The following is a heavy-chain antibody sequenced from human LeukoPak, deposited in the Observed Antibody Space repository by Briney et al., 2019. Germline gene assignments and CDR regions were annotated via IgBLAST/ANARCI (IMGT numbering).Heavy chain of an antibody. Sequence: GGSLRLSCATSGFSFSGSTMHWVRQAPGKGLEWLGHIRSKRDNYATVYAASVEGGFTISRDDSKSTAYLQMNSLKIEDTALYHCTRLGGDSPDLIIVPGANKLKWYDPWGQGILVTVSS. J-gene: IGHJ5*02. D-gene: IGHD2-2*01. V-gene: IGHV3-73*01. CDR3: TRLGGDSPDLIIVPGANKLKWYDP. CDR2: IRSKRDNYAT. CDR1: GFSFSGST.